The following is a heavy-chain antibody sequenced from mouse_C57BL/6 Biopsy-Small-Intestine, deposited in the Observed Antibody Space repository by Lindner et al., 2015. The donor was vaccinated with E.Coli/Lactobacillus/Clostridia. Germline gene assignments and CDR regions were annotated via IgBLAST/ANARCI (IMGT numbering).Heavy chain of an antibody. J-gene: IGHJ1*03. D-gene: IGHD2-5*01. CDR1: GYTFNTSW. CDR2: IYPGDGDT. Sequence: VQLQESGPELVKPGASVKISCKTSGYTFNTSWMNWVKQRPGKGLEWIGRIYPGDGDTNYNGKFKGKATLTADKSSSTAYMQLSSLTSEDSAVFFCARGYYSNWYFDVWGTGTTVTVSS. CDR3: ARGYYSNWYFDV. V-gene: IGHV1-82*01.